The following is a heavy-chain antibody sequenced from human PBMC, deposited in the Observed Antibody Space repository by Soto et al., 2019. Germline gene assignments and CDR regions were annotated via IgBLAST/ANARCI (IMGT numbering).Heavy chain of an antibody. CDR2: IKSKTDGGTT. V-gene: IGHV3-15*01. Sequence: LRLSCAASGFTFSNAWMSWVRQAPGKGLEWVGRIKSKTDGGTTDYAAPVKGRFTISRDDSKNTLYLQMNSLKTEDTAVYYCTTGLRITIFGVVPTLDYYYGMDVWGQGTTVTVS. J-gene: IGHJ6*02. CDR3: TTGLRITIFGVVPTLDYYYGMDV. D-gene: IGHD3-3*01. CDR1: GFTFSNAW.